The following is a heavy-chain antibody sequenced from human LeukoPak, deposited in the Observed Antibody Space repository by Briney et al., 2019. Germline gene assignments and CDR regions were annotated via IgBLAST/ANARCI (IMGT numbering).Heavy chain of an antibody. J-gene: IGHJ4*02. Sequence: DPSETLSLTCAVYGGSFSGYYWSWIRQPLGKGLEWIGEISHSGSTNYNPSLKSRVTISLDTSKKQFSLRLSSVTAADTAVYYCASYGGNSVYDYWGQGTLVTVSS. V-gene: IGHV4-34*01. CDR2: ISHSGST. CDR1: GGSFSGYY. D-gene: IGHD4-23*01. CDR3: ASYGGNSVYDY.